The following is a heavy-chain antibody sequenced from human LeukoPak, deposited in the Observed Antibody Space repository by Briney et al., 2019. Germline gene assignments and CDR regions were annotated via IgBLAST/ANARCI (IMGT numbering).Heavy chain of an antibody. CDR1: GYAFTGYY. V-gene: IGHV1-2*02. Sequence: ASVKVSCKASGYAFTGYYMHWVRQAPGQGLEWMGWFNPNTGGTKYAQKFQGRVTMTRDTSISTAYMELSRLRSDDTAVYYCARDILRSTSFYYYYMDVWGKGTTVTVSS. CDR3: ARDILRSTSFYYYYMDV. D-gene: IGHD2-2*01. J-gene: IGHJ6*03. CDR2: FNPNTGGT.